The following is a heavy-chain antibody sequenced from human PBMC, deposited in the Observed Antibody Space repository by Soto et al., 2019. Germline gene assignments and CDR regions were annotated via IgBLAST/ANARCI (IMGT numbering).Heavy chain of an antibody. CDR2: IWYDGTQK. V-gene: IGHV3-33*01. CDR1: GFTFNTYI. D-gene: IGHD4-17*01. CDR3: ARAGGTTVTGLWHFDS. J-gene: IGHJ4*02. Sequence: GGSLRLSCEASGFTFNTYIMHWVRQPPGKGLEWLAAIWYDGTQKYYADSVKGRFIISRDNSKKTLYLEMNSLRAEDTAVYYCARAGGTTVTGLWHFDSWGQGTLVTVSS.